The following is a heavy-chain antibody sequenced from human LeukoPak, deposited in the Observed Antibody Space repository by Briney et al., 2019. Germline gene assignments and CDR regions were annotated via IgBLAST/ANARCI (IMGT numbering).Heavy chain of an antibody. J-gene: IGHJ5*02. CDR2: INHRGST. D-gene: IGHD2-15*01. Sequence: SETLSLTCAVYGGSLSDDYWNWIRQSPGKGLEWIGEINHRGSTNYIPSLKSRVTVSVDTSKSQFSLKLTSLTAADTAVYYCARGRIVVVVAARNWFDPWGQGTLVTVSS. CDR1: GGSLSDDY. V-gene: IGHV4-34*01. CDR3: ARGRIVVVVAARNWFDP.